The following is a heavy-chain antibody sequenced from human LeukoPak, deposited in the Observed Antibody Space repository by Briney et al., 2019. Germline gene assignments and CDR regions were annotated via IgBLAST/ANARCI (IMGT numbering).Heavy chain of an antibody. CDR2: MNGDGGET. J-gene: IGHJ4*02. Sequence: GGSLRLSCTASGFTFRSYAMNWVRQAPGKGLEWVATMNGDGGETYYVDSVKGRFTISRDSPKNSLYLQMNNLRAEDTAVYYCARGHLGRGQGTLVTVSS. CDR3: ARGHLG. V-gene: IGHV3-7*01. CDR1: GFTFRSYA. D-gene: IGHD3-16*01.